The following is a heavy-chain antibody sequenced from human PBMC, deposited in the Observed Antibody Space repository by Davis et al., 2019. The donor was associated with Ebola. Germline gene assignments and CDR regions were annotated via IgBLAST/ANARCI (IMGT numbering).Heavy chain of an antibody. D-gene: IGHD3-3*01. J-gene: IGHJ5*02. V-gene: IGHV4-31*03. CDR1: GGSISSGGYY. Sequence: SETLSLTCTVSGGSISSGGYYWSWIRQHPGKGLEWIGYIYYSGSTYYNPSLKSRVTISVDTSKNQFSLKLSSVTAADTAVYYCARGRRRFLEWFVSWFDPWGQGTLVTVSS. CDR3: ARGRRRFLEWFVSWFDP. CDR2: IYYSGST.